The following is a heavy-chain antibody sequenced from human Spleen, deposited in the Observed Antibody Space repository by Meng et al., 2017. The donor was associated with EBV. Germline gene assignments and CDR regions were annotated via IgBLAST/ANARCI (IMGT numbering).Heavy chain of an antibody. J-gene: IGHJ4*02. Sequence: QLRPSGAGVKKPGSSLKVSCRTSGGTFRSDAVSWVRQAPGQGLEWMGGLIPMVGAPHYAQKFQGRVTIIADESTSTHSMELNSLRSEDTAMYYCASESGRGFTPDYWGQGTLVTVSS. V-gene: IGHV1-69*01. CDR1: GGTFRSDA. D-gene: IGHD3-10*01. CDR2: LIPMVGAP. CDR3: ASESGRGFTPDY.